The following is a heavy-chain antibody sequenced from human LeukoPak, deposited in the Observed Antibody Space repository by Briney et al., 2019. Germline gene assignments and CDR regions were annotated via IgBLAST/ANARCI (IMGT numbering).Heavy chain of an antibody. J-gene: IGHJ4*02. D-gene: IGHD6-6*01. CDR2: INPNSGGT. V-gene: IGHV1-2*02. CDR1: GYTFTFYY. Sequence: ASVTVSCKASGYTFTFYYMHWVRHAPGQGLEWMGWINPNSGGTNYAQKFQGRVTMTRDTSISTAYMELSKLRSDDTAVYYCARVYSSSSDFDYWGQGTLVTVSS. CDR3: ARVYSSSSDFDY.